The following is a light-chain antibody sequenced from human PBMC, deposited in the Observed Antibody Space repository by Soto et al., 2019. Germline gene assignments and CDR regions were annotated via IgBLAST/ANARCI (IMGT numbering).Light chain of an antibody. CDR3: QQYKDWPHT. CDR2: GAS. J-gene: IGKJ1*01. CDR1: QSVSDY. Sequence: ETLMTQSPATLSVSPGERATPSCRASQSVSDYLAWYQQRPGQAPRLLIFGASTRATGFPARFSGSGYGTEFTLTISSLQSEDFAVYYCQQYKDWPHTFGQGTKVDI. V-gene: IGKV3-15*01.